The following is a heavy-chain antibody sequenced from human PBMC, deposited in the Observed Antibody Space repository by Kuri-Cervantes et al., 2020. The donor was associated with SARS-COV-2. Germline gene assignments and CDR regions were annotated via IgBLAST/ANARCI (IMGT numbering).Heavy chain of an antibody. J-gene: IGHJ5*02. V-gene: IGHV4-38-2*01. CDR3: ARPAAGPPPGHWSGYYASGWFDT. D-gene: IGHD3-3*01. CDR1: GYSVSSGYY. Sequence: SETLSLTCAVSGYSVSSGYYWCWIRQPPGKGLEWIGSIYYSGSTYYNPSLKSRVTISVDTSKNQFSLKLSSVTAAGTAVYYCARPAAGPPPGHWSGYYASGWFDTWGQGTLVTVSS. CDR2: IYYSGST.